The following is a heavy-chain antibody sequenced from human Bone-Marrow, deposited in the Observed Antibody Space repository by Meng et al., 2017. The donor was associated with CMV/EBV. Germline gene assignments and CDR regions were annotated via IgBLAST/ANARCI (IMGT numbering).Heavy chain of an antibody. CDR3: ARLGDCSGGSCYYYYYYGMDV. J-gene: IGHJ6*02. CDR2: INSDGSST. CDR1: GFTFSSSW. Sequence: GESLKISCAASGFTFSSSWMHWVRQAPGKGLVWVSRINSDGSSTSYADSVKGRFTISRDNAKNTLYLQMNSLRAEDTVVYYCARLGDCSGGSCYYYYYYGMDVWGRGTTVTVYS. D-gene: IGHD2-15*01. V-gene: IGHV3-74*01.